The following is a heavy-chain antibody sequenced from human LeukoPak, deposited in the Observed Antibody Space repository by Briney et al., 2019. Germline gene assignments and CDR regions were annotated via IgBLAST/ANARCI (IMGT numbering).Heavy chain of an antibody. CDR2: IRYDGSNK. V-gene: IGHV3-30*02. CDR3: ASQRASYGDYGNFDY. Sequence: PGGSLRLSCAASGFTFSSYGMHWVRQAPGKGLEWVAFIRYDGSNKYYADSVKGRFTISRDNAKNTLYLQMNSLRAEDTAVYYCASQRASYGDYGNFDYWGQGTLVTVSS. D-gene: IGHD4-17*01. J-gene: IGHJ4*02. CDR1: GFTFSSYG.